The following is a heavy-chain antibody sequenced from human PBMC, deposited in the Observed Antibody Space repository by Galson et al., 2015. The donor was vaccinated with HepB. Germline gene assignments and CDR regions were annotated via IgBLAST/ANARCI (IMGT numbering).Heavy chain of an antibody. V-gene: IGHV1-2*05. CDR1: GYTFTAYY. CDR3: TKEGSSNDFDF. CDR2: INPHTSDT. D-gene: IGHD6-13*01. J-gene: IGHJ4*02. Sequence: SVKVSCKASGYTFTAYYLHWVRQAPGQGLEWMGRINPHTSDTNYAQPFQGRVTMTRDTSISTAYMELSRLGSDDTVVYYCTKEGSSNDFDFWGQGTLVTGSS.